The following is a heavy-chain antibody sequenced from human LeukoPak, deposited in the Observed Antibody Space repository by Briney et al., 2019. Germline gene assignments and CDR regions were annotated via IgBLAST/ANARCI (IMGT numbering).Heavy chain of an antibody. CDR1: GGSINSNDYY. V-gene: IGHV4-39*01. CDR2: LFYGGGT. J-gene: IGHJ6*02. D-gene: IGHD2-15*01. Sequence: PSETLSLTCTVSGGSINSNDYYWVYIRQTPGKGLEWIGSLFYGGGTYYNPSLKSRVTMSADTSKNQFSLKLRSVTAADTAIYYCVRSFEGWYYYGMDVWGQGTTVTVSS. CDR3: VRSFEGWYYYGMDV.